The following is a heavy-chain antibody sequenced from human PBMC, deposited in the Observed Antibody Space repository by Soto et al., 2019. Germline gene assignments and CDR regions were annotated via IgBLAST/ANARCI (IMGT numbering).Heavy chain of an antibody. D-gene: IGHD6-13*01. CDR3: ATYSRPFDY. CDR2: ISATGTTT. V-gene: IGHV3-23*01. J-gene: IGHJ4*02. CDR1: EFSFSSYA. Sequence: VQLMESGGGLVQPGGSLRLSCAASEFSFSSYALNWVRQAPGKGLEWVSAISATGTTTYYADSVKGRFTISRDNSKRTLFLQMDSLSPEDTAVYYCATYSRPFDYWGQGTLVTVSS.